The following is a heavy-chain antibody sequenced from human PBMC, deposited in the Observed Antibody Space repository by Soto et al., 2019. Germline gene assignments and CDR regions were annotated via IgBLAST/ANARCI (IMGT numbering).Heavy chain of an antibody. CDR2: IYHSGST. CDR1: GYSISSGYY. J-gene: IGHJ6*02. D-gene: IGHD3-10*01. CDR3: ARENGLLWFGELSLKDYYYGMDV. V-gene: IGHV4-38-2*02. Sequence: SETLSLTCAVSGYSISSGYYWGCIRQPPGKGLDWIGSIYHSGSTYYNPSLKSRVTTSVDTSKNQFSLKLSSVTAADTAVYYCARENGLLWFGELSLKDYYYGMDVWGQGTTVTVS.